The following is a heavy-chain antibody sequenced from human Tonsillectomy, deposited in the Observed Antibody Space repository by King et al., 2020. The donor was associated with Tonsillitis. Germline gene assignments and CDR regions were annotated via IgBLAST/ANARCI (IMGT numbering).Heavy chain of an antibody. CDR2: IIPIFGTA. D-gene: IGHD3-9*01. V-gene: IGHV1-69*01. CDR3: AGDREYYDILTGYYRPGGGHFDY. CDR1: GGTFSSYA. J-gene: IGHJ4*02. Sequence: VQLVESGAEVKKPGSSVKVSCKASGGTFSSYAISWVRQAPGQGLEWMGGIIPIFGTANYAQKFQGRVTLTADESTSTAYMGLSSLRSEDTAAYYCAGDREYYDILTGYYRPGGGHFDYWGQGTLVTVSS.